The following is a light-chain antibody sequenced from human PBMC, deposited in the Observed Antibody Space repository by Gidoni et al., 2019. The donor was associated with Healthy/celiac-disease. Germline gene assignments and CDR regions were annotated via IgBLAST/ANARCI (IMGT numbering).Light chain of an antibody. CDR2: KDT. CDR1: ALPKQY. J-gene: IGLJ3*02. CDR3: QSSDSSNSYSV. Sequence: SYELTQPPSVSVSPGQTARITCSGEALPKQYAYWYQQKPGQAPELIIYKDTERPSEIPERFSGSSSGTTVTLTIVAVQAEDEADYYCQSSDSSNSYSVFGGGTKLTVL. V-gene: IGLV3-25*03.